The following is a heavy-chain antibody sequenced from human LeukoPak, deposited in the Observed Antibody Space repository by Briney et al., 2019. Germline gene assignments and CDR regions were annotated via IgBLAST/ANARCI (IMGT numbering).Heavy chain of an antibody. CDR2: IYHGGST. Sequence: PSETLSLTCAVSGYSISSGYYWGWIRQPPGKGLEWIGSIYHGGSTYYNPSLKSRVTISVDTSKNQFSLKLSSVTAADTAVYYCASRRRVVGATRAFDIWGQGTMVTVSS. D-gene: IGHD1-26*01. J-gene: IGHJ3*02. CDR3: ASRRRVVGATRAFDI. CDR1: GYSISSGYY. V-gene: IGHV4-38-2*01.